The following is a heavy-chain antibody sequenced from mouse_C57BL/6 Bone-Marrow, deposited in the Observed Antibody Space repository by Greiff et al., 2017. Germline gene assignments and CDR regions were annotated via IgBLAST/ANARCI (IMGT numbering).Heavy chain of an antibody. J-gene: IGHJ3*01. CDR2: IDPNSGGT. D-gene: IGHD2-1*01. CDR3: AREEDGNYGGFAY. CDR1: GYTFTSYW. V-gene: IGHV1-72*01. Sequence: VQLQQPGAELVKPGASVKLSCKASGYTFTSYWMHWVKQRPGRGLEWIGRIDPNSGGTKYNEKFKSKATLTVDKPSSTAYMQLSSRTSEDSAVHYCAREEDGNYGGFAYWGQGTLVTVSA.